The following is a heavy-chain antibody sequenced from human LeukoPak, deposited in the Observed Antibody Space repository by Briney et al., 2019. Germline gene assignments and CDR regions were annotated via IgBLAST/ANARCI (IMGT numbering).Heavy chain of an antibody. CDR3: AREIYRGYPYNDY. V-gene: IGHV4-34*01. CDR2: INHSGST. J-gene: IGHJ4*02. Sequence: PSETLSLTCAVYGGSFRGYYWSWIRQPPGKGLEWIGEINHSGSTNYNPSLKRRVTISVDTSKNQFSLKLSSVTAADTAVYYCAREIYRGYPYNDYWGQGTLVTVSS. CDR1: GGSFRGYY. D-gene: IGHD5-12*01.